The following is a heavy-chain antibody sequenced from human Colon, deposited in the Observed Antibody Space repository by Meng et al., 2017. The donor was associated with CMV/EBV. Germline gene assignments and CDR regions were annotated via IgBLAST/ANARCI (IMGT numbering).Heavy chain of an antibody. CDR2: INPNSGGT. Sequence: ASVMVSCKASGYTFTGYYMHWVRQATGQGLEWMGWINPNSGGTNYAQKFQGRVTMIRDTSISTAYMELSRLRSDDTAVYYCARDLVVTSYYYYGMDVWGQGTTVTVSS. J-gene: IGHJ6*02. CDR1: GYTFTGYY. D-gene: IGHD4-23*01. V-gene: IGHV1-2*02. CDR3: ARDLVVTSYYYYGMDV.